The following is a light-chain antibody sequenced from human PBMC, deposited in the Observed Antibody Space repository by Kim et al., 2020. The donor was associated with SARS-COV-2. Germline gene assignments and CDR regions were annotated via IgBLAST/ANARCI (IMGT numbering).Light chain of an antibody. Sequence: SAWKKASLSSRSSQSVSSYLAWYQQKPGQAPRLLIYDASTRATGIPARFSGSGSGTDFTLTISSLEPEEFAVFYCQQRSNWPPITFGQGTRLEIK. CDR1: QSVSSY. V-gene: IGKV3-11*01. CDR2: DAS. CDR3: QQRSNWPPIT. J-gene: IGKJ5*01.